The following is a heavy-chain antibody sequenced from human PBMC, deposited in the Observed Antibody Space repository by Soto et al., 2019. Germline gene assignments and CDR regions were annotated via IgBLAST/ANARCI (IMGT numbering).Heavy chain of an antibody. CDR2: IWYDGSNK. CDR1: GFTFSSYG. J-gene: IGHJ6*02. V-gene: IGHV3-33*01. CDR3: AIDSCFLSYSETYYYYYGMDV. D-gene: IGHD3-10*01. Sequence: GGSLRLSCAASGFTFSSYGMHWVRQAPGKGLERVAVIWYDGSNKYYADSVKGRFTISRDNSKNTLYLHMNSLRAEDTAVYYCAIDSCFLSYSETYYYYYGMDVWGQGTTVTVS.